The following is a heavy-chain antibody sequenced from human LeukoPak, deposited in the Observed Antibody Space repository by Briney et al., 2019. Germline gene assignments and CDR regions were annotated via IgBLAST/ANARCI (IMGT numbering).Heavy chain of an antibody. CDR2: GYSDGST. CDR1: GIIVRSNL. D-gene: IGHD3-3*01. CDR3: ARGGYDFWSEYHYNLDV. V-gene: IGHV3-66*01. Sequence: GSLRPSWAASGIIVRSNLKRWVRPASRKGAELGSDGYSDGSTYYTDSVKGRFTISRDNSKNTLYLEMNSLRAEDTAVYYCARGGYDFWSEYHYNLDVWGQGTTVTVSS. J-gene: IGHJ6*02.